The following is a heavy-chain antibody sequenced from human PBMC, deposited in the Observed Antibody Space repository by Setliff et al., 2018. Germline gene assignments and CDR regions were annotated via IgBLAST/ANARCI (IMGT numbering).Heavy chain of an antibody. D-gene: IGHD1-1*01. CDR1: GFIFSDHY. Sequence: GGSLRLSCAASGFIFSDHYMDWVRQAPGKGLEWVGRTRNKGNNYATEYAASVKGRFTISRDDSKNSMFLQMNSLKTEDTAVYYCTRDGAGTRSGFYFDYWGQGTLVTVSS. V-gene: IGHV3-72*01. J-gene: IGHJ4*02. CDR2: TRNKGNNYAT. CDR3: TRDGAGTRSGFYFDY.